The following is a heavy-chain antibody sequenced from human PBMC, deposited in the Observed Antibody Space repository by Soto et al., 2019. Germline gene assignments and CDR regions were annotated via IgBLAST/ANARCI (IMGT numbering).Heavy chain of an antibody. V-gene: IGHV1-69*04. D-gene: IGHD5-12*01. CDR1: GGTFSSYT. CDR2: IIPILGIA. J-gene: IGHJ5*02. CDR3: ARDLDVDIVATARPNWFDP. Sequence: SVKVSCKASGGTFSSYTSSWVRQAPGQGLEWMGRIIPILGIANYAQKFQGRVTITADKSTSTAYMELSSLRSEDTAVYYCARDLDVDIVATARPNWFDPWGQGTLVTVS.